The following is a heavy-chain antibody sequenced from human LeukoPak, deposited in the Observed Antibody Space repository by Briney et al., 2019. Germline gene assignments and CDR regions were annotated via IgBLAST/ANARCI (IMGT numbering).Heavy chain of an antibody. CDR1: GFPLRSYG. V-gene: IGHV3-48*04. CDR3: ARVRPQKYFDY. CDR2: ISSSSSTI. J-gene: IGHJ4*02. Sequence: GGPLRLSWAASGFPLRSYGRTGVGRAQGRGRGGVSYISSSSSTIYYADSVKGRFTISRDNAKNSLYLQMNSLRAEDTAVYYCARVRPQKYFDYWGQGTLVTVSS.